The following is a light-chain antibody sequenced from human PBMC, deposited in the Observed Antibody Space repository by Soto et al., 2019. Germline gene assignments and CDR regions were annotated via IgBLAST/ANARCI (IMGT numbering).Light chain of an antibody. CDR1: QDITNY. J-gene: IGKJ1*01. CDR3: QQYDILPWT. Sequence: DIQMTQSPSSLSASVGDRVTITCQASQDITNYLNWYQQKPGKAPKLLIYDASNLQTGVSSTFSGSGAGTDFTLTISSLQAEDIATYYCQQYDILPWTFGPGTKVEIK. CDR2: DAS. V-gene: IGKV1-33*01.